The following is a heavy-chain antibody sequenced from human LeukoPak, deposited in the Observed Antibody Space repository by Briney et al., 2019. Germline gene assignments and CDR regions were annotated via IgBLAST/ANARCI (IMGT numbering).Heavy chain of an antibody. D-gene: IGHD5-24*01. CDR3: ARDADLGTTITGAFDI. CDR2: IKQDGSEK. V-gene: IGHV3-7*01. Sequence: PGGSLRLSCAASGFTFSSYAMSWVRQVPGKGLEWVANIKQDGSEKHYVDSVKGRFTVSRDNAKNSLYLEMNSLRDEDTAVYYCARDADLGTTITGAFDIWGQGTMVTVSS. J-gene: IGHJ3*02. CDR1: GFTFSSYA.